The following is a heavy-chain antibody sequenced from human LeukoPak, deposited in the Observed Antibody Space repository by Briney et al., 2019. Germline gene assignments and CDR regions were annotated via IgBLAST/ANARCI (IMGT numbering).Heavy chain of an antibody. CDR1: GGSISTYY. V-gene: IGHV4-59*08. D-gene: IGHD6-6*01. Sequence: PSETLSLTCTVSGGSISTYYWSWIRQPPGRGLEYIGFIHYSGSTNYNPSLKSRVTISVDTSKNQFSLMLSSVTAADTAVYYCARHGVYSSSSYFDYWGQGTLVTVSS. CDR2: IHYSGST. CDR3: ARHGVYSSSSYFDY. J-gene: IGHJ4*02.